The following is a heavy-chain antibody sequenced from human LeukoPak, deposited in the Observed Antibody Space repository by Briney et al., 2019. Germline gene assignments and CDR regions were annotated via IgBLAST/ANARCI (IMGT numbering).Heavy chain of an antibody. CDR1: GYTFTSYD. D-gene: IGHD2-2*02. CDR2: MNPNSGNT. CDR3: ARGYHHVVVPAAIATNWFDP. Sequence: ASVKVSCKASGYTFTSYDINWVRQATGQGLEWMGWMNPNSGNTGYAQKFQGRVTITRNTSKSTAYMELSSLRSEDTAVYYCARGYHHVVVPAAIATNWFDPWGQGTLVTVSS. J-gene: IGHJ5*02. V-gene: IGHV1-8*03.